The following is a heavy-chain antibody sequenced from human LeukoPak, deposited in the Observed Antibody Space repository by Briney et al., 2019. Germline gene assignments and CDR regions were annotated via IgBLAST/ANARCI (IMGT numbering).Heavy chain of an antibody. Sequence: SETLSLTCSVSGASISTYYWNWIRQPPGKGLEWIGHIHSSGSTNYNPSLRSRVTMSVDSSRNQFSLNLRSVTAADTAAYYCARSIDYGDYGVDYWGQGTLVPVSS. V-gene: IGHV4-4*07. CDR3: ARSIDYGDYGVDY. J-gene: IGHJ4*02. CDR2: IHSSGST. D-gene: IGHD4-17*01. CDR1: GASISTYY.